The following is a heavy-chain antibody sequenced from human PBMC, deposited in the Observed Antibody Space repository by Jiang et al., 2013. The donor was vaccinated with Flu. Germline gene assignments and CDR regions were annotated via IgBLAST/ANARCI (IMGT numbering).Heavy chain of an antibody. J-gene: IGHJ5*02. Sequence: GGSTDYAQKFQGRVTMTRDTSTSTVYMELSSLRSEDTAVYYCARDEVVAAATAWFDPWGQGTLGHRLL. V-gene: IGHV1-46*01. CDR3: ARDEVVAAATAWFDP. D-gene: IGHD2-15*01. CDR2: GGST.